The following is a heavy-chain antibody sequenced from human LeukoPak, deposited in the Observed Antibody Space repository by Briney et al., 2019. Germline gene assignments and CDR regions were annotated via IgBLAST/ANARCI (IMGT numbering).Heavy chain of an antibody. CDR1: GFTFDDYA. D-gene: IGHD2-15*01. CDR3: AKSGAAYCSGGSCSRPFDY. J-gene: IGHJ4*02. CDR2: ISWNSGSI. Sequence: GGSLRLSCAASGFTFDDYAMHWVRQAPGKGLEWVSGISWNSGSIGYADSVKGRITISRDNAKNSLYLQMNSLRAEHTALYYCAKSGAAYCSGGSCSRPFDYWGQGTLVTVSS. V-gene: IGHV3-9*01.